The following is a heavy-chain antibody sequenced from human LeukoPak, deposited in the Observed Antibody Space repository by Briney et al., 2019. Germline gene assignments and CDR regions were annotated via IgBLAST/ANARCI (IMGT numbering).Heavy chain of an antibody. D-gene: IGHD4-11*01. CDR3: ARDWGTYSNHLVSH. J-gene: IGHJ4*02. CDR2: IRSKANSYAT. Sequence: GGSLRLSCAASGFTFSGSAMHWVRQASGKGLEWVGRIRSKANSYATAYAASVKGRFTISRDDSKNTAYLQMNSLKTEDTAVYYCARDWGTYSNHLVSHWGQGTLVTVPS. V-gene: IGHV3-73*01. CDR1: GFTFSGSA.